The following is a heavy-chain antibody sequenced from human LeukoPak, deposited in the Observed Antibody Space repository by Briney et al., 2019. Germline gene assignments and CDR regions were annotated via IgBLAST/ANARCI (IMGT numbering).Heavy chain of an antibody. J-gene: IGHJ6*02. Sequence: GGSLRLSCAASGFTVSTNYMSWVRQAPGKGLEWVSVIYKGGDTYKADSVKGRFTISRDNSKNTLYLQMNSLRAEDTAVYYCARDRYYDSSGLYYYYYGMDVWGQGTTVTVSS. CDR3: ARDRYYDSSGLYYYYYGMDV. V-gene: IGHV3-53*01. CDR1: GFTVSTNY. D-gene: IGHD3-22*01. CDR2: IYKGGDT.